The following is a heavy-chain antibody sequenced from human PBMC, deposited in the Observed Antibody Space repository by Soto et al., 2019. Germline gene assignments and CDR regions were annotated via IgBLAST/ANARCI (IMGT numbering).Heavy chain of an antibody. Sequence: QVHLEQSWAEVKKPGASVTVSCKFSGVTFSSYVIIWVRQAPGQGLEWMGGIIPVSGTANYAQKFHGRVTSSADAATNPADMELSSVRFYYTAVYYCATVDRSLALVGWFDPWGHGNLVTVSS. J-gene: IGHJ5*02. CDR1: GVTFSSYV. D-gene: IGHD2-8*02. CDR3: ATVDRSLALVGWFDP. V-gene: IGHV1-69*01. CDR2: IIPVSGTA.